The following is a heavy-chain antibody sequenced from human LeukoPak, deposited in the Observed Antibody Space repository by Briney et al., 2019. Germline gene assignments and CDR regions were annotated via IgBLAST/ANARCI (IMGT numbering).Heavy chain of an antibody. CDR2: INPSGGGT. V-gene: IGHV1-46*01. D-gene: IGHD6-19*01. CDR3: ATYSSGWSRSVPMDY. CDR1: GYTFTSYY. J-gene: IGHJ4*02. Sequence: GASVKVSCKASGYTFTSYYMHWVRQAPGQGLEWMGIINPSGGGTSYAQKFQGRVTMTRDTSTSTVYMELSSLRSEDTAVYYCATYSSGWSRSVPMDYWGQGTLVTVSS.